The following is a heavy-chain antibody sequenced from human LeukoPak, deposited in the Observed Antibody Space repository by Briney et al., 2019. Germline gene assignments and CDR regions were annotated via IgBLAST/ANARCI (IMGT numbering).Heavy chain of an antibody. Sequence: ASVKVSCKASGYTFTSYGISWVRQAPGQGLEWMGWISAYNGNTNYAQKLQGRVTMTTDTSTSTAYMELRSLRSDDTAVYCCARSYYGGNSGDYWGQGTLVTVSS. CDR3: ARSYYGGNSGDY. J-gene: IGHJ4*02. CDR1: GYTFTSYG. V-gene: IGHV1-18*01. CDR2: ISAYNGNT. D-gene: IGHD4-23*01.